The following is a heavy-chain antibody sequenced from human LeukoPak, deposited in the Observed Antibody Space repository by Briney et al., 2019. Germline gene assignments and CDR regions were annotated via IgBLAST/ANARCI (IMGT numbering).Heavy chain of an antibody. V-gene: IGHV4-34*01. J-gene: IGHJ3*02. D-gene: IGHD2-2*01. CDR1: GDSFSGYY. CDR2: TSHSGST. Sequence: PSETLSLTCAVYGDSFSGYYWSWIRQPPGKGLEWIGETSHSGSTNYNPSPGSRVSISVDTSKKQFSLKLRSVTAADTAVYFCARKYCSTTSCSYAFDIWGQGTMVTVSS. CDR3: ARKYCSTTSCSYAFDI.